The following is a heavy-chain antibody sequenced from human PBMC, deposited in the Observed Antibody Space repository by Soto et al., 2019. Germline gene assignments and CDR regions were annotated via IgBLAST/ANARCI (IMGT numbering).Heavy chain of an antibody. J-gene: IGHJ6*01. CDR3: ARDYYGSPQRTYYGMEV. CDR2: ISAYNGNT. CDR1: DYTFASYG. Sequence: ASVKVSCKASDYTFASYGISWVRQAPGQGLEWMGWISAYNGNTNYAQKFQGRVTMTTDTSTSTAYMDLRSLRSDDTAIYYCARDYYGSPQRTYYGMEVWGQATTVNVSS. D-gene: IGHD3-10*01. V-gene: IGHV1-18*04.